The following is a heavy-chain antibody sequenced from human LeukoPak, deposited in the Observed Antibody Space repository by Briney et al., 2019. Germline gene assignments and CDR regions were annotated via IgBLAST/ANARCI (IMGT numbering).Heavy chain of an antibody. Sequence: SETLSVTCTVSGGSISSYYWSWIRQPPGKGVEWIGYIYYSGSTNYNPSLKSRVTISVDTSKNQFSLKLSSVTAADTAVYYCARAGSSWYENWFDPWGQGTLVTVSS. CDR3: ARAGSSWYENWFDP. CDR2: IYYSGST. V-gene: IGHV4-59*01. CDR1: GGSISSYY. J-gene: IGHJ5*02. D-gene: IGHD6-13*01.